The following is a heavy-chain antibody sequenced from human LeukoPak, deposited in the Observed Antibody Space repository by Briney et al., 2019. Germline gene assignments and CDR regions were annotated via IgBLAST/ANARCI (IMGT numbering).Heavy chain of an antibody. V-gene: IGHV3-64*01. CDR2: ISSNGDVT. CDR1: GFTFSNYP. D-gene: IGHD3-22*01. Sequence: GGSLRLSCAASGFTFSNYPIHWVRQAPGKGLEYVSAISSNGDVTYYANSVKGRFTISRDNSKNTLYLQMGSLRPEDMAVYYCARESSGYHDYWGQGTLVTVPS. CDR3: ARESSGYHDY. J-gene: IGHJ4*02.